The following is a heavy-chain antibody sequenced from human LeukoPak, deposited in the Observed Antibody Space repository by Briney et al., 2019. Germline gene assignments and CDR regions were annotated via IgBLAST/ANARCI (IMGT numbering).Heavy chain of an antibody. V-gene: IGHV3-48*03. CDR1: GFTFSSYE. Sequence: GGSLRLSCAACGFTFSSYEMNWVRQAPGKGLKWVSYISSSGDTKYYADSVKGRFTISRDNAKNSLYLQMNSLRAEDTAVYYCARVLLYIYYFDYWGQGTLVTVSS. CDR3: ARVLLYIYYFDY. CDR2: ISSSGDTK. J-gene: IGHJ4*02. D-gene: IGHD4-11*01.